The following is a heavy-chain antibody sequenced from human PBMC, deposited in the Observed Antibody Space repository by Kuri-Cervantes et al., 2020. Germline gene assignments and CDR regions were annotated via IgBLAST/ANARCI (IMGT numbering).Heavy chain of an antibody. CDR3: ARGPLGPRKQGFDY. V-gene: IGHV1-69*13. CDR2: IIPIFGTA. J-gene: IGHJ4*02. D-gene: IGHD1/OR15-1a*01. CDR1: GYTFTSYD. Sequence: SVKVSCKASGYTFTSYDISWVRQAPGQGLEWMGGIIPIFGTANYAQKFQGRVTITADESTSTAYMELSSLRSEDTAVYYCARGPLGPRKQGFDYWGQGTLVTVSS.